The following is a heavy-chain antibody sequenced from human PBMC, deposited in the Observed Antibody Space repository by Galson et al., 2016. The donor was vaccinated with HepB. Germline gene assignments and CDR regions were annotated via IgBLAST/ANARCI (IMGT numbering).Heavy chain of an antibody. D-gene: IGHD3/OR15-3a*01. V-gene: IGHV3-7*01. CDR3: TTYRGPTWTFFDY. J-gene: IGHJ4*02. CDR2: IDRDGSET. Sequence: SLRLSCAASRFTFSNFWMVWVRQAPRKGLEWVANIDRDGSETNYVDSVKGRFTISRDNAKNSLYLQMNNLRAEDTATYYCTTYRGPTWTFFDYWGQGTLVTVSS. CDR1: RFTFSNFW.